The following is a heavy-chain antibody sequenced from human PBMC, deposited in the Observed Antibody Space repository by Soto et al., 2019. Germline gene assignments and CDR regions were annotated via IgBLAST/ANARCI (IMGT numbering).Heavy chain of an antibody. CDR1: EYPFTAYY. D-gene: IGHD3-9*01. Sequence: PSVKVSCKASEYPFTAYYLHWVRQAPGQRLEWMGWINPNGGGTIYAQDFQGRLTMTRDTSVTTAYMELSRLTSDDTAFYYCAKNRDWSHLLDYWGQGTLVTDS. CDR2: INPNGGGT. V-gene: IGHV1-2*02. CDR3: AKNRDWSHLLDY. J-gene: IGHJ4*02.